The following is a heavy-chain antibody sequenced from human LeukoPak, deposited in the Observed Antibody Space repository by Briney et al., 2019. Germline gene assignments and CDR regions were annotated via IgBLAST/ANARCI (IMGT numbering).Heavy chain of an antibody. CDR3: ARASKSYYNVDYYYYMDV. J-gene: IGHJ6*03. CDR2: IKQDGSEK. D-gene: IGHD3-10*01. CDR1: GFSFSSYW. Sequence: GGSLRLSCAASGFSFSSYWMSWVRQAPGKGLEWVANIKQDGSEKYYVDSVKGRFTISRDNAKNSLYLPMNSLRVEDTAVYYCARASKSYYNVDYYYYMDVWGKGTTVTISS. V-gene: IGHV3-7*01.